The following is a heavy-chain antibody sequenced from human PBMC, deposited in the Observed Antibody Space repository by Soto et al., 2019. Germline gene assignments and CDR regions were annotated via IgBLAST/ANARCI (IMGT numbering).Heavy chain of an antibody. CDR3: AKDMVQAPFDP. D-gene: IGHD3-10*01. CDR1: GFTFDDYA. V-gene: IGHV3-9*01. CDR2: ISWNSGSI. J-gene: IGHJ5*02. Sequence: GGSLRISCAASGFTFDDYAMHGVRQAPGKGLEWVSGISWNSGSIGYADSVKGRFTISRGNAKNSLYLQMNSLRAEDTALYYCAKDMVQAPFDPWGQGTLVTVSS.